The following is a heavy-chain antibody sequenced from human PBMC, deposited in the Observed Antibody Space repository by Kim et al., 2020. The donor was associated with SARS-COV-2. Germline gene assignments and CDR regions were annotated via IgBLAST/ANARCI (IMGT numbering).Heavy chain of an antibody. CDR3: AREGSGSYNWLDP. V-gene: IGHV1-3*01. CDR2: INGGNGNT. J-gene: IGHJ5*02. D-gene: IGHD3-10*01. Sequence: ASVKVSCKASGYTFDTFSLHWLRQAPGQRFEWRGWINGGNGNTRYSQNFQGRVTFTRDASATTAFMELTSLTFKDTAVYYCAREGSGSYNWLDPWGQGTLVTVSS. CDR1: GYTFDTFS.